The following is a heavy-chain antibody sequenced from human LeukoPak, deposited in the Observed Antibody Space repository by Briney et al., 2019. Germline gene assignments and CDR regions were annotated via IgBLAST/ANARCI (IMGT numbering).Heavy chain of an antibody. D-gene: IGHD3-16*02. J-gene: IGHJ3*02. V-gene: IGHV1-46*01. CDR2: INPSGGST. CDR3: ARGDDYVWGSYRPDAFDI. CDR1: GYTFTSYY. Sequence: ASVKVSCKASGYTFTSYYIHWVRQAPGQGLEWMGIINPSGGSTSYAQKFQGRVTMTRDTSTSTVYMELSSLRSEDTAVYYCARGDDYVWGSYRPDAFDIWGQGTMVTVSS.